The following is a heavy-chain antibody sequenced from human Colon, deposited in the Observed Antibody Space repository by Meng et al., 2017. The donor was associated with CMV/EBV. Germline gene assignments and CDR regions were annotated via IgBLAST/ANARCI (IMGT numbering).Heavy chain of an antibody. J-gene: IGHJ4*02. CDR2: IRSDGSAT. Sequence: QVPLLKHGAGVKEPGASVKVSCKTSGYTFSEYYMHWVRLAPRQGLEWMGWIRSDGSATNYAQKFRGRVTMIRDASVSTAYMELIGLTSDDTAVYFCVSSSGWSLFDYWGPGALVTVSS. CDR3: VSSSGWSLFDY. D-gene: IGHD6-19*01. V-gene: IGHV1-2*02. CDR1: GYTFSEYY.